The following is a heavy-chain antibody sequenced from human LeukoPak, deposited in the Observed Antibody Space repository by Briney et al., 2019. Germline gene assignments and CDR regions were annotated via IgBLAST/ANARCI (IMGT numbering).Heavy chain of an antibody. CDR1: GFNFSGHD. J-gene: IGHJ4*02. D-gene: IGHD5-12*01. Sequence: GGSLRLSCAVSGFNFSGHDMSWLRQAAGKGLEWVGRLHGDGSEKYYVDSVKGPFTISRHNAKNSLYLQMNSLRVEDTAVYYCARGGYSFDYLGQGTLVTVSS. CDR2: LHGDGSEK. V-gene: IGHV3-7*01. CDR3: ARGGYSFDY.